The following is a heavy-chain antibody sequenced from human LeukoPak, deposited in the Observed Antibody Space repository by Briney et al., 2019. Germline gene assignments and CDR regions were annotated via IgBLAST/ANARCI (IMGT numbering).Heavy chain of an antibody. CDR3: ARSITSRWYGDFHH. CDR2: IYYSGST. CDR1: GGSMSGYF. D-gene: IGHD6-19*01. J-gene: IGHJ1*01. V-gene: IGHV4-59*01. Sequence: KTSETLSLTCTVPGGSMSGYFWSWIRQPPGKGLEWIGYIYYSGSTNYNPSLKSRVTISVDMSKNQFSLKLSSVTAADTAVYYCARSITSRWYGDFHHCGQGTLVTVSS.